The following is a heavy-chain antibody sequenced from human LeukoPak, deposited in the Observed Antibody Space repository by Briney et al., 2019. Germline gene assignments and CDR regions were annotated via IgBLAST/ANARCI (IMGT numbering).Heavy chain of an antibody. Sequence: SETLSLTCTVSGGSISSYYWSWIRQPPGKGLEWIGYIYYSGSTTYNPSLKSRVTVSVDTSKSRFSLNLMSVTAADTAVYYCTRDTGTTGEVKFDPWGQGTLVTVSS. CDR2: IYYSGST. CDR3: TRDTGTTGEVKFDP. V-gene: IGHV4-59*12. D-gene: IGHD4-17*01. J-gene: IGHJ5*02. CDR1: GGSISSYY.